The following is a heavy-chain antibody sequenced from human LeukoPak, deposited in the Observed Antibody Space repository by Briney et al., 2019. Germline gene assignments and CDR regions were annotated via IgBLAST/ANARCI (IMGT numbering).Heavy chain of an antibody. D-gene: IGHD1-1*01. CDR1: QFSFINAW. CDR3: TTDSFWNYSDY. CDR2: IKTKPDGGTT. J-gene: IGHJ4*02. V-gene: IGHV3-15*01. Sequence: GGSLRLSCTVSQFSFINAWMSWVRQAPGKGLDWVGRIKTKPDGGTTHYAAPVKGRFTISRDDSKNTLYLHMNSLKTEDTAVYYCTTDSFWNYSDYWGQGTLVTVSS.